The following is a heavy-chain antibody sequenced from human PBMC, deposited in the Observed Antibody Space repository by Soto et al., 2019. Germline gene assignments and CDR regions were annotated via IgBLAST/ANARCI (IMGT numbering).Heavy chain of an antibody. D-gene: IGHD2-21*02. CDR3: ARGSGHIVVVTAANWFDP. Sequence: PSETLSLTCAVYGGSFSGYYLSWIRQPPGKGLEWIGEINHSGSTNYNPSLKSRVTISVDTSKNQFSLKLSSVTAADTAVYYCARGSGHIVVVTAANWFDPWGQGTLVTVSS. CDR2: INHSGST. CDR1: GGSFSGYY. J-gene: IGHJ5*02. V-gene: IGHV4-34*01.